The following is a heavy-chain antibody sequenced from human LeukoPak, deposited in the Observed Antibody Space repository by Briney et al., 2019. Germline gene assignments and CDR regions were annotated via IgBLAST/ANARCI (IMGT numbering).Heavy chain of an antibody. CDR3: ARTPLKSLGELDY. D-gene: IGHD3-3*01. CDR1: GGSISSGSYY. CDR2: MYTSGST. V-gene: IGHV4-61*02. Sequence: SETLSLTCTVSGGSISSGSYYWSWIRQPAGKGLEWIGRMYTSGSTNYNPSLKSRVTISVDTSKNQFSLKLSSVTAADTAVYYCARTPLKSLGELDYWGQGTLVTVSS. J-gene: IGHJ4*02.